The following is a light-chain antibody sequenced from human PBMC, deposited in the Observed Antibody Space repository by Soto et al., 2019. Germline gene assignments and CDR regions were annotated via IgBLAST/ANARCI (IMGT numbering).Light chain of an antibody. V-gene: IGKV3-20*01. Sequence: EIVLTQSPATLSVSPGERVTLSCRASQSVSSSYLAWYQQKPGQAPRLLIYGASSRATGIPDRFSGSGSGTDFTLTISRLEPEDFAVYYCQQYGSSPPLSFGGGTKVEIK. CDR1: QSVSSSY. CDR2: GAS. CDR3: QQYGSSPPLS. J-gene: IGKJ4*01.